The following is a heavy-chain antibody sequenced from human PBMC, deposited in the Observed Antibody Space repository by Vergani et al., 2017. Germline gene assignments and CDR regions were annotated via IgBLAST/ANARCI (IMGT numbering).Heavy chain of an antibody. D-gene: IGHD2-2*02. CDR3: ARERYCSSTSCYTPAVVGYYGMDV. V-gene: IGHV1-46*03. CDR1: GYTFTSYY. Sequence: QVQLVQSGAEVKKPGASVKVSCKASGYTFTSYYMHWVRQAPGQGLEWMGIINPSGGSTSYAQKFQGRVTMTRDTSTGTVYMELSSLRSEDTAVYYCARERYCSSTSCYTPAVVGYYGMDVWGQGTTVTVSS. CDR2: INPSGGST. J-gene: IGHJ6*02.